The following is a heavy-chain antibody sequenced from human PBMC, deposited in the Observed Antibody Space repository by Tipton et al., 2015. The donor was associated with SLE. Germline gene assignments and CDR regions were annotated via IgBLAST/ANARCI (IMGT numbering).Heavy chain of an antibody. CDR1: GGSISSTNYN. Sequence: TLSLTCTVSGGSISSTNYNWGWIRQPPGKGLEWIGSIYYSGSTYYNPSLKSRVTISIDTSKNQLSLRLNSVTAADTAVYYCARRHYSGPFDSWGQGTLVTVSS. CDR2: IYYSGST. J-gene: IGHJ4*02. CDR3: ARRHYSGPFDS. D-gene: IGHD5-12*01. V-gene: IGHV4-39*07.